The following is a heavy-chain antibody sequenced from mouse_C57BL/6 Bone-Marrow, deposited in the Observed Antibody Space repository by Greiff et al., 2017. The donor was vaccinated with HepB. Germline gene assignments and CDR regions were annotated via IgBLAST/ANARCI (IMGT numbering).Heavy chain of an antibody. CDR2: ISSGGSYT. J-gene: IGHJ4*01. Sequence: EVMLVESGGDLVKPGGSLKLSCAASGFTFSSYGMSWVRQTPDKRLEWVATISSGGSYTYYPDSVKGRFTISRDKATNTLYLQMSSLKSEDTAMYYCARQYAMDYWGQGTSVTVSS. CDR1: GFTFSSYG. V-gene: IGHV5-6*02. CDR3: ARQYAMDY.